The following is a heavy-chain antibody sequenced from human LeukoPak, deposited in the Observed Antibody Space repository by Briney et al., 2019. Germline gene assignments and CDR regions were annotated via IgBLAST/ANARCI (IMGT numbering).Heavy chain of an antibody. CDR1: GFTFSSYG. Sequence: PGGSLRLSCAASGFTFSSYGMHWVRQAPGRGLEWVAFIRYDGSSKYYADSVKGRFTISRDNSKNTLYLQMNSLRAEDTAVYYCAKDEFFDGYCSSTSCSVGPFDYWGQGTLVTVSS. D-gene: IGHD2-2*03. J-gene: IGHJ4*02. CDR2: IRYDGSSK. V-gene: IGHV3-30*02. CDR3: AKDEFFDGYCSSTSCSVGPFDY.